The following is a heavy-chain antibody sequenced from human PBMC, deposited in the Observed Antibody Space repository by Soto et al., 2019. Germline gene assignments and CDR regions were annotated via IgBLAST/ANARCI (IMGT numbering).Heavy chain of an antibody. CDR3: EKDPDRTPGDIVVVPAAMSYYGMDV. Sequence: GGSLRLSCVASGFTISSNGMQWVPYAPDEGLEWVAVISYDGSNKYYADSVKGRFTISRDNSKNTLYLQMNSLRAEDPAVYYCEKDPDRTPGDIVVVPAAMSYYGMDVWGQGTTVIVSS. V-gene: IGHV3-30*18. D-gene: IGHD2-2*01. J-gene: IGHJ6*02. CDR1: GFTISSNG. CDR2: ISYDGSNK.